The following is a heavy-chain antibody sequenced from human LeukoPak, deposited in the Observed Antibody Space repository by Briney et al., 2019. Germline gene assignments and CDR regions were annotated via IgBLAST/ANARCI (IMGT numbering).Heavy chain of an antibody. D-gene: IGHD6-13*01. CDR1: GYTFTSYV. CDR3: ARDFSSSWYVFGY. CDR2: ISAGNGNT. V-gene: IGHV1-3*01. Sequence: GASVKLSCKASGYTFTSYVIHWVRQAPGQRPEWMGWISAGNGNTKYSQKFQGRVTITRDTSASTAYMELSSLRSEDTAVYYRARDFSSSWYVFGYWGQGILVTVSS. J-gene: IGHJ4*02.